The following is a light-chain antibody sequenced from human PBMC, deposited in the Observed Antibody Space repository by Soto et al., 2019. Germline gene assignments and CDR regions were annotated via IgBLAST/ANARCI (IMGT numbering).Light chain of an antibody. CDR2: AAS. J-gene: IGKJ2*01. CDR3: QQSYSTPYT. Sequence: DLQMTQSPSSLSASVGDRVTITCRASQTISSYLHWYQQKPGKAPKLLIYAASSLQSGVPSRFSGSGSGTDFSLTTTSLQPEDFATYYCQQSYSTPYTFGQGTKLEI. V-gene: IGKV1-39*01. CDR1: QTISSY.